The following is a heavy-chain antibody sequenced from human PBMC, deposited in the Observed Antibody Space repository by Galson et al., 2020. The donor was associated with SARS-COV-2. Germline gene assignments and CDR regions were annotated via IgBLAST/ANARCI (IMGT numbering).Heavy chain of an antibody. CDR1: GFTFSSYG. V-gene: IGHV3-30*18. D-gene: IGHD2-15*01. CDR2: ISYDGSNK. Sequence: GGSLRLSCAASGFTFSSYGMHWVRQAPGKGLEWVAVISYDGSNKYYADSVKGRFTISRDNSKNTLYLQMNSLRAEDTAVYYCAKGEHCSGGSCYSGGFDYWGQGTLVTVSS. J-gene: IGHJ4*02. CDR3: AKGEHCSGGSCYSGGFDY.